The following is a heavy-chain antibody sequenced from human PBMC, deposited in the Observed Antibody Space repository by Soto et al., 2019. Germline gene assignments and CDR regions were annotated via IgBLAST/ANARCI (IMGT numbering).Heavy chain of an antibody. CDR1: VFSFGDYD. J-gene: IGHJ6*02. Sequence: WSLRLSCTASVFSFGDYDMSWFRQAPGKGLEWVSFIRSKAYGETTKYAASVEGRFTISRDDSKSLAYLQMNSLKTEDTAVYYCTRVSGYSYGYSYGMDVWGQGTTVTVSS. CDR3: TRVSGYSYGYSYGMDV. D-gene: IGHD5-18*01. CDR2: IRSKAYGETT. V-gene: IGHV3-49*03.